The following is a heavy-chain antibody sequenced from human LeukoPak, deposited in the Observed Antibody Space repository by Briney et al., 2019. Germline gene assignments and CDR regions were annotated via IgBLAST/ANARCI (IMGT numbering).Heavy chain of an antibody. V-gene: IGHV3-7*01. CDR1: GFTFNIYW. J-gene: IGHJ4*02. Sequence: GGSLRLSCAASGFTFNIYWMTWVRQAPGKGLEWVANIKEDGSQKYYVDSVKGRFTISRDNAKNSLYLQMNSLRAEDTAVYYCARDVGKGFDYWGQGTLVTVSS. D-gene: IGHD1-26*01. CDR2: IKEDGSQK. CDR3: ARDVGKGFDY.